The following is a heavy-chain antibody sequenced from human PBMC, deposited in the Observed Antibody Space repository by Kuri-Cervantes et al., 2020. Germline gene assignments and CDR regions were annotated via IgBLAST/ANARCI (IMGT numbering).Heavy chain of an antibody. CDR2: IWYDGSNK. Sequence: GESLKISCAASGFTFSSYGMHWVRQAPGKGLEWVAVIWYDGSNKYYADSVKGRFTISRDNSKNTLYQQMNSLRAEDTAVYYCAXDEIQLVLXXGFYGMDVWAKGPRSPSP. CDR1: GFTFSSYG. CDR3: AXDEIQLVLXXGFYGMDV. D-gene: IGHD6-13*01. V-gene: IGHV3-33*01. J-gene: IGHJ6*02.